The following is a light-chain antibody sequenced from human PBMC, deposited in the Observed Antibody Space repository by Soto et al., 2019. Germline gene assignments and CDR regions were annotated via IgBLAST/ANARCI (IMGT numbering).Light chain of an antibody. CDR2: EVT. CDR3: SSYAGSNNLV. CDR1: NSDVGGYNY. J-gene: IGLJ2*01. V-gene: IGLV2-8*01. Sequence: QSALTQPPSASGSPGQSVTISCTGTNSDVGGYNYVSWYQQHPGKAPKLMIYEVTKRPSGVPDRFSGSKSGKTASLTVSVLQAEDEAYYYCSSYAGSNNLVFGGGTKLTVL.